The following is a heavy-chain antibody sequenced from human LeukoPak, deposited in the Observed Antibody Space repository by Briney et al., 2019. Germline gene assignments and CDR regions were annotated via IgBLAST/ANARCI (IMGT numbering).Heavy chain of an antibody. D-gene: IGHD1-26*01. CDR1: GYTFTSYY. Sequence: GASVKVSCKASGYTFTSYYMHWVRQAPGQGLEWMGIINPSGGSTSYAQKFQGRVTMTRNTSTSTVYMELSSLRSEDTAVYYCARVSPRELMFDYWGQGTLVTVSS. V-gene: IGHV1-46*01. CDR2: INPSGGST. J-gene: IGHJ4*02. CDR3: ARVSPRELMFDY.